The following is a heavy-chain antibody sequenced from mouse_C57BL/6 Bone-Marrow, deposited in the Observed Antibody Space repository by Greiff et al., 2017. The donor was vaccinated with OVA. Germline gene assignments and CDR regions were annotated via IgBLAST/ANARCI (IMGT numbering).Heavy chain of an antibody. Sequence: EVQLVESGGGLVQPGGSLKLSCAASGFTFSDYGMAWVRQAPRKGPEWVAFISNLAYSIYSADTVTGRFTISRENAKNTLYLEMSSLRSEDTAMYYCARRGLPYYYAMDYWGQGTSVTVSS. CDR1: GFTFSDYG. V-gene: IGHV5-15*01. CDR3: ARRGLPYYYAMDY. D-gene: IGHD2-4*01. CDR2: ISNLAYSI. J-gene: IGHJ4*01.